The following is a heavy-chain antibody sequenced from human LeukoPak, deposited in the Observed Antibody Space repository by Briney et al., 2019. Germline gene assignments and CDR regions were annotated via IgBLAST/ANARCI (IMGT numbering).Heavy chain of an antibody. D-gene: IGHD5-24*01. Sequence: ASVKVSCKASGYSFTNYDINWVRQATGQGLEWMGWMNPNSGITAYAQKFQGRVTITRNTSISTAYMELSSLRSEDMAVYYCAIRDGYTDYWGQGTLVTVSS. CDR3: AIRDGYTDY. CDR2: MNPNSGIT. V-gene: IGHV1-8*03. CDR1: GYSFTNYD. J-gene: IGHJ4*02.